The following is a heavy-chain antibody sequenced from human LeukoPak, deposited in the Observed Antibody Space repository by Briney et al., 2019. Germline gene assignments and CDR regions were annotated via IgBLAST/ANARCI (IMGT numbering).Heavy chain of an antibody. J-gene: IGHJ6*03. CDR2: MNPNSGNT. CDR1: GYTFTSYD. Sequence: ASVKVSCKASGYTFTSYDINWVRQATGQGLEWMGWMNPNSGNTGYAQKFQGRVTITRNTSISTAYMELSSLRSEDTAVYYCARGVIVVVPAAIDYYYYYMDVWGKGTTVTVSS. D-gene: IGHD2-2*01. V-gene: IGHV1-8*03. CDR3: ARGVIVVVPAAIDYYYYYMDV.